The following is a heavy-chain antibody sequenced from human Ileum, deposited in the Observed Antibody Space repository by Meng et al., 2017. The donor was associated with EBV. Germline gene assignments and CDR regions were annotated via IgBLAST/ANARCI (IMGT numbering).Heavy chain of an antibody. CDR3: VTEPHFAH. Sequence: EVLLVESGGGLVKPGGSLRLSCAVSGFSFSIAWMSWVRQAPGKGLEWVGRIKSKIHGGTTDTAAPVKGRFTTSRDDSENTLYLEMNSLKTEDTAVYYCVTEPHFAHWGQGTLVTVSS. V-gene: IGHV3-15*01. J-gene: IGHJ4*02. CDR2: IKSKIHGGTT. CDR1: GFSFSIAW.